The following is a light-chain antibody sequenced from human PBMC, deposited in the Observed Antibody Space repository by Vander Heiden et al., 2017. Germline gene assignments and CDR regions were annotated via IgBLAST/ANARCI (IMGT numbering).Light chain of an antibody. CDR3: AAWDVSLNGMI. CDR1: SSNVGIKS. Sequence: QSVLSKPHSASGTPGQRVTISCSGSSSNVGIKSVIWYRQLPGTAPNLLIYRNTERPSGVPDRFSGSKSGTSASLAISGLQSEDEADYYCAAWDVSLNGMIFGGGTKLTVL. CDR2: RNT. J-gene: IGLJ2*01. V-gene: IGLV1-44*01.